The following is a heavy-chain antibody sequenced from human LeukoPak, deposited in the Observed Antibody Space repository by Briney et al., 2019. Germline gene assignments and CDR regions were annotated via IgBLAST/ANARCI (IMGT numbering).Heavy chain of an antibody. CDR2: IKSKTDGGTT. D-gene: IGHD3-22*01. Sequence: GGSLGLSCAASGFTFSNAWMSWVRQAPGKGLEWVGRIKSKTDGGTTDYAAPVKGRFTISRDDSKNTLYLQMNSLKTEDTAVYYCTTEVYYYDSSGYYTTPYYFDYWGQGTLVTVSS. CDR1: GFTFSNAW. V-gene: IGHV3-15*01. CDR3: TTEVYYYDSSGYYTTPYYFDY. J-gene: IGHJ4*02.